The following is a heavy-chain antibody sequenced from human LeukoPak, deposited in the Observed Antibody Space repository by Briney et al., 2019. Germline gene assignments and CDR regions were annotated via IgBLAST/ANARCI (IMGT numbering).Heavy chain of an antibody. Sequence: ASVKVSCKASGYTFTNNYIHWVRQASGQGLEWMGMIYPRDGSTSYAQKFQGRVTVTRDTSTSTVHMELSGLRSEDTAVYYCARDQEGFDYWGQGTLVTVSS. CDR3: ARDQEGFDY. CDR1: GYTFTNNY. CDR2: IYPRDGST. J-gene: IGHJ4*02. V-gene: IGHV1-46*01.